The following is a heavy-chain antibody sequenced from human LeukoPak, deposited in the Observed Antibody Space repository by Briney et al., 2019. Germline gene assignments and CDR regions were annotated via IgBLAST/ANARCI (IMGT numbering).Heavy chain of an antibody. V-gene: IGHV5-51*01. D-gene: IGHD3-22*01. Sequence: GESLKISCKGSGYSFTSYWIGWVRQMPGKGLEWMGIIYPGDSDTRYSPSFQGQVTISADKSISTAYLQWSSLKASDTAMYYCARHVSGYYSYYYYGMDVWGQGITVTVSS. CDR2: IYPGDSDT. CDR1: GYSFTSYW. CDR3: ARHVSGYYSYYYYGMDV. J-gene: IGHJ6*02.